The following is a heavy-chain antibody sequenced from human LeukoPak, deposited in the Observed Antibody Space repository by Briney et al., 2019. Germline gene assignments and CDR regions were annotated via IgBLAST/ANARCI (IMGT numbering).Heavy chain of an antibody. CDR2: IYYRGST. V-gene: IGHV4-39*07. Sequence: SETLSLTCTVSGGSISSYYWGWIRQPPGKGLEWIGSIYYRGSTYYNPSLKSRVTISVDTSKTQFSLKLTSVTAADTAVYYCARDYTGIRYFDFWGRGTLVTVSS. CDR3: ARDYTGIRYFDF. CDR1: GGSISSYY. D-gene: IGHD3-10*01. J-gene: IGHJ2*01.